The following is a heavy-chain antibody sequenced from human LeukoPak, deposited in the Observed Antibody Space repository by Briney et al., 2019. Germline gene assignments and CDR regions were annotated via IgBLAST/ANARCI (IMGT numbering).Heavy chain of an antibody. CDR3: ARSGSQVVPAHFDY. CDR1: GYTFTSYT. J-gene: IGHJ4*02. CDR2: ISVGRGDS. Sequence: GASVKVSCKASGYTFTSYTIHWVRQAPGQSLEWMGWISVGRGDSKCSQEFQGRVTLTRDTSATTAYMELSSLRSEDTAVYCCARSGSQVVPAHFDYWGQGTLVTVSS. D-gene: IGHD2-2*01. V-gene: IGHV1-3*03.